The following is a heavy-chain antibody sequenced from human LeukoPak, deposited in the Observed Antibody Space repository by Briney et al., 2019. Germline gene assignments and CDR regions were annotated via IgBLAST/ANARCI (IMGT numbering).Heavy chain of an antibody. V-gene: IGHV3-33*01. Sequence: AGGSLRLSCAASGFTFSSYGMHWVRQAPGKGLEWVAVIWDDGSNKYYADSVKGRFTISRDNSKNTLYLQVNSLRAEDTAVYYCARGNHLLWFGDYWGQGTLVTVSS. CDR1: GFTFSSYG. J-gene: IGHJ4*02. CDR3: ARGNHLLWFGDY. CDR2: IWDDGSNK. D-gene: IGHD3-10*01.